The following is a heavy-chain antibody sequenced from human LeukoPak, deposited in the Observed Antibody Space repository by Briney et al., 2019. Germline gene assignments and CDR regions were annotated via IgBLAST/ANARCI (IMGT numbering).Heavy chain of an antibody. Sequence: ASVKVSCKASGYSFTGYYIHWVRQAPGQGLAWMGWIDPYSGDTTYAQKFQGRLTLTRDTSISTAYMEVSRLKSDDTAVYYCARTNGGYEYNWGQGTRVIVSS. J-gene: IGHJ4*02. CDR3: ARTNGGYEYN. V-gene: IGHV1-2*02. CDR2: IDPYSGDT. CDR1: GYSFTGYY. D-gene: IGHD5-12*01.